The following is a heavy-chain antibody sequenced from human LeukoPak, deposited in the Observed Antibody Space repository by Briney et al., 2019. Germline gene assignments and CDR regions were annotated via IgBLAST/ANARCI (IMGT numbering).Heavy chain of an antibody. CDR2: INPNSGGT. CDR1: GYTFTGYY. J-gene: IGHJ6*03. Sequence: APVKVSCKASGYTFTGYYMHWVRQAPGQGLEWMGWINPNSGGTNYAQKFQGRVTMTRDTSISTAYMELSRLRSDDTAVYYCARGGSSSRGAYYYMDVWGKGTTVTVSS. V-gene: IGHV1-2*02. CDR3: ARGGSSSRGAYYYMDV. D-gene: IGHD6-6*01.